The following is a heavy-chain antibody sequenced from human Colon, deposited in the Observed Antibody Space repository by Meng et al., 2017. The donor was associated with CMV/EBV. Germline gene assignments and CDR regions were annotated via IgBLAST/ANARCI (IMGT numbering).Heavy chain of an antibody. CDR3: VRRSYSGQDDY. CDR2: IYWDDDT. J-gene: IGHJ4*02. CDR1: VFSLITDQAG. V-gene: IGHV2-5*02. D-gene: IGHD5-12*01. Sequence: QINLKESGPTRVTPTHALTLTCTFAVFSLITDQAGVGWIRHPPGKALEWLGFIYWDDDTRYSASLKTRLTITRDTSKNQVILTMTNMDPADTATYYCVRRSYSGQDDYWGQGALVTVFS.